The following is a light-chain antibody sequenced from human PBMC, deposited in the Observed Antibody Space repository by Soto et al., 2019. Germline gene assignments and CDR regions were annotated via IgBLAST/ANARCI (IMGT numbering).Light chain of an antibody. CDR2: AAS. CDR1: QGISSY. CDR3: QQFNIYTWVT. V-gene: IGKV1-9*01. J-gene: IGKJ4*01. Sequence: DNQLTQSPSFLSASVGDRVTITCRASQGISSYLAWYQQKPGKAPKLLIYAASTLQSGVPSRFIGSGSGTEFSLTLSSLKHEDFATYYCQQFNIYTWVTFCGGTKVDIK.